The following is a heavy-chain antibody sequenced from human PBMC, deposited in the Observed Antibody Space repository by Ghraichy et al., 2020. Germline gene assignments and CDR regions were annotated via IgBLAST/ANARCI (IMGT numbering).Heavy chain of an antibody. CDR3: ARDGNGDYNQYWYFDL. CDR1: GYTFTSYD. Sequence: ASVKVSCKASGYTFTSYDINWVRQATGQGLEWMGWMNPNSGNTGYAQKFQGRVTMTRNTSISTAYMELSSLRSEDTAVYYCARDGNGDYNQYWYFDLWGRGTLVTVSS. V-gene: IGHV1-8*01. J-gene: IGHJ2*01. CDR2: MNPNSGNT. D-gene: IGHD4-17*01.